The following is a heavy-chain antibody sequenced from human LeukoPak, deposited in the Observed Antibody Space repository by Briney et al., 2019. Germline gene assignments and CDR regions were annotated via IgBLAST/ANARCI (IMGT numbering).Heavy chain of an antibody. Sequence: GGPLSLSSAASVFTVSSNYITWGRQPPGKGREWVSIIYSGVNTYYADSVKGRFTISRDNSKNTLYLQMNSLRAEDTAVYYCARDSLHAFDIWGQGTMVTVSS. CDR2: IYSGVNT. CDR1: VFTVSSNY. D-gene: IGHD2-15*01. V-gene: IGHV3-53*01. CDR3: ARDSLHAFDI. J-gene: IGHJ3*02.